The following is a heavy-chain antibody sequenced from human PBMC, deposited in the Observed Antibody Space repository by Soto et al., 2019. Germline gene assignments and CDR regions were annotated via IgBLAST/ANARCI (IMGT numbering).Heavy chain of an antibody. V-gene: IGHV1-3*01. D-gene: IGHD3-22*01. J-gene: IGHJ4*02. CDR1: GYTFTSYA. CDR2: INAGNGNT. Sequence: GASVKVSCKASGYTFTSYAMHWVRQAPGQRLEWMGWINAGNGNTKYSQKFQGRVTITRDTSTSTAYMELRSLRSDDTAVYYCARFEVKGNYIGYWGQGTLVTVSS. CDR3: ARFEVKGNYIGY.